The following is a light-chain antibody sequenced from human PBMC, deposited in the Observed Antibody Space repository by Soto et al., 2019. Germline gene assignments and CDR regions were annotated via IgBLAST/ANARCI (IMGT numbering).Light chain of an antibody. CDR3: AAWDDSLNGVD. Sequence: QSVLTQPPSASGTPGQTIAISCSGGSSTIGSHTVNWYQQLPGTAPRLLIYSNTQRPSGVPDRFSGSKSGTSASLAISGLQSEYEGYYYCAAWDDSLNGVDFGGGTKLTVL. CDR1: SSTIGSHT. V-gene: IGLV1-44*01. J-gene: IGLJ2*01. CDR2: SNT.